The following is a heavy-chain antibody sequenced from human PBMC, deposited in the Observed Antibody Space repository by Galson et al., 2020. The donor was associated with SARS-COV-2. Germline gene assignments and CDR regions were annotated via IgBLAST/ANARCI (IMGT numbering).Heavy chain of an antibody. CDR2: ISAYNGNT. CDR1: GYTFTSYG. V-gene: IGHV1-18*04. Sequence: ASVKVSCKASGYTFTSYGISWVRQAPGQGLEWMGWISAYNGNTNYAQKLQGRVTMTTDTSTSTAYMELRSLRSDDTAVYYCARAGLYDYVWGSYRYYYGMDVWGQGTTVTVSS. J-gene: IGHJ6*02. CDR3: ARAGLYDYVWGSYRYYYGMDV. D-gene: IGHD3-16*02.